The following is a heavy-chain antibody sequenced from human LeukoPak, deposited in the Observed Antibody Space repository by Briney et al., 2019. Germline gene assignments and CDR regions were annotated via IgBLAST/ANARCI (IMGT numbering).Heavy chain of an antibody. CDR3: ARDQGYCISSSCHEVYQFDY. Sequence: GASVKVSCKASGYTFTTYGISWVRQAPGQGLEWMGWSSTYNGDTNYAQKLQGRVTMTTDTSTSTAYMELRSLRSDDTAVYFCARDQGYCISSSCHEVYQFDYWGQGTLVTVSS. V-gene: IGHV1-18*01. J-gene: IGHJ4*02. D-gene: IGHD2-2*01. CDR2: SSTYNGDT. CDR1: GYTFTTYG.